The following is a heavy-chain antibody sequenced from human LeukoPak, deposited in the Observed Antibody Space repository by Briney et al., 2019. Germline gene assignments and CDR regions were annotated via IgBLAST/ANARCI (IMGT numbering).Heavy chain of an antibody. J-gene: IGHJ4*02. V-gene: IGHV1-46*01. CDR1: GYTFTSYY. CDR2: INPSGGST. Sequence: ASVKVSCKASGYTFTSYYMHWVRQAPGQGLEWMGIINPSGGSTSYAQKFQGRVTMTRDTSTSTVYMELSSLRSEDTAVCYCARDLSGGYSGYYYFDYWGQGTLVTVSS. CDR3: ARDLSGGYSGYYYFDY. D-gene: IGHD5-12*01.